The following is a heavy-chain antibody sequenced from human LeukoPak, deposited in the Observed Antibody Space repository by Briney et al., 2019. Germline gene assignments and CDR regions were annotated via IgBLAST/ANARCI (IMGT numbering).Heavy chain of an antibody. CDR2: IYYSGST. CDR3: ARGEYYYDSSGYYYY. V-gene: IGHV4-30-4*08. CDR1: GGSISSGGYY. Sequence: MTSETLSLTCTVSGGSISSGGYYWSWIRQHPGKGLEWIGYIYYSGSTYYNPSLKSRVTISVDTSKNQLSLKLSSVTAADTAVYYCARGEYYYDSSGYYYYWGQGTLVTVSS. J-gene: IGHJ4*02. D-gene: IGHD3-22*01.